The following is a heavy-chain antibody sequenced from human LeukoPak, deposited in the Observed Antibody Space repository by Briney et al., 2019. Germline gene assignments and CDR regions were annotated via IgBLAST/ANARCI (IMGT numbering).Heavy chain of an antibody. D-gene: IGHD5-18*01. CDR2: IYYSGST. J-gene: IGHJ4*02. CDR3: ARHSKRGYSYLDY. Sequence: SETLSLTCTVSGGSISSGGYYWSWLRQHPGKGLEWIEYIYYSGSTYYNPSLKSRVTISVDTSKNQFSLKLSSVTAADTAVYYCARHSKRGYSYLDYWGQGTLVTVSS. V-gene: IGHV4-31*03. CDR1: GGSISSGGYY.